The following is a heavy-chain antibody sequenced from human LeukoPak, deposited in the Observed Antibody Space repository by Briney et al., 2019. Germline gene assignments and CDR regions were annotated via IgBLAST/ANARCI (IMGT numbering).Heavy chain of an antibody. V-gene: IGHV3-48*04. CDR2: ISSGGSTI. J-gene: IGHJ5*02. Sequence: GGSLRLSCAASGFTFRSFAVTWVRQAPGKGLEWISYISSGGSTIYYADSVRGQFTISRDNAKKSLYLQMNSLRAEDTAVYYCARVQKGIAAAGTGGGWFEPWGQGTLVTVS. D-gene: IGHD6-13*01. CDR1: GFTFRSFA. CDR3: ARVQKGIAAAGTGGGWFEP.